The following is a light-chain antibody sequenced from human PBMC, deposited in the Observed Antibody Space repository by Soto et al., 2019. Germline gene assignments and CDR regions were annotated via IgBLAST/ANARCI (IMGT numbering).Light chain of an antibody. V-gene: IGKV1-9*01. CDR3: QHYNSYSEA. J-gene: IGKJ1*01. CDR2: DAS. Sequence: IQGTQSPTSLSSYLLDIVTITCRASQDSTKYLAWYQKKPGEATNLLIYDASTLHSGVPSRFSGSGSGTEFTLTISSLQPDDFATYYCQHYNSYSEAFGQGTKVDI. CDR1: QDSTKY.